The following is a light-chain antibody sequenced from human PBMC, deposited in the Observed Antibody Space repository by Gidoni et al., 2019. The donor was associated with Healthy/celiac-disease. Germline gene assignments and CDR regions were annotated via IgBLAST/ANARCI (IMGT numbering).Light chain of an antibody. Sequence: EIVLTQSPGTLSLSPGERATLSCRASQSVSSSYLAWYQQTPGQAPRLLIYGASSRATGIPDRFSGSGSGTDFTLTISRLEPEDFAVYYCQQYGSSPLVAFGQGTKVEIK. CDR3: QQYGSSPLVA. J-gene: IGKJ1*01. V-gene: IGKV3-20*01. CDR1: QSVSSSY. CDR2: GAS.